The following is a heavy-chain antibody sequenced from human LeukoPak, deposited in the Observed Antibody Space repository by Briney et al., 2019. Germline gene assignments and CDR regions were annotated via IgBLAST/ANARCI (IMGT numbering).Heavy chain of an antibody. CDR2: ISSSSSYI. CDR3: ARDILTGSANYYYYMDV. Sequence: GGSLRLSCAASGFTFSSYSMNWVRQAPGKGLEWVSSISSSSSYIYYADSVKGRFTISRDNAKTSLYLQMNSLRAEDTAVYYCARDILTGSANYYYYMDVWGKGTTVTVSS. D-gene: IGHD3-9*01. CDR1: GFTFSSYS. J-gene: IGHJ6*03. V-gene: IGHV3-21*01.